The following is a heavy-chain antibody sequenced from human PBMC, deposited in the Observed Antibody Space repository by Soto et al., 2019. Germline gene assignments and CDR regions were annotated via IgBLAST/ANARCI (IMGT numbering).Heavy chain of an antibody. J-gene: IGHJ4*02. CDR2: IIPILGIA. Sequence: QVQLVQSGAEVKKPGSSVKVSCKASGGTFSTYIISWVRQAPGQGLEWMGRIIPILGIANYAQKFQGRVTITADKSTRTAYMELSSLRSEDTAVYYCAGRLDGDYGDFEYWGQGTLVNVSS. CDR1: GGTFSTYI. D-gene: IGHD4-17*01. V-gene: IGHV1-69*02. CDR3: AGRLDGDYGDFEY.